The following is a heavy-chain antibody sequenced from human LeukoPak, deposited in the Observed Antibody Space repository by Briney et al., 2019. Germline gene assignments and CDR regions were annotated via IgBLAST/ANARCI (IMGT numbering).Heavy chain of an antibody. D-gene: IGHD2-2*01. Sequence: GGSLRLSCAASGFTFSSYWMSWVRQAPGKGLEGGANIKQDGSEKYYVDSVKGRFTISRDNAKNSLYLQMNSLRAEDTAVYYCARDRGVVVPAAMGWYYYYGMDVWGQGTTVTVSS. CDR2: IKQDGSEK. J-gene: IGHJ6*02. CDR3: ARDRGVVVPAAMGWYYYYGMDV. V-gene: IGHV3-7*01. CDR1: GFTFSSYW.